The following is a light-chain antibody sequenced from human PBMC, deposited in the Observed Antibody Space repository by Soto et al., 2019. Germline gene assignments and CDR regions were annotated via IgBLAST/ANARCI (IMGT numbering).Light chain of an antibody. Sequence: QAVLTQPPSASGSPGQSVSISSTGTSGDVGGYNYVSWYQQYPGRAPKLMIYEVTKRPSGVPDRFSGSKSGNTASLTVSGLQAQNEADYYCSSYAASNNFYFVFGGGTKLTVL. CDR2: EVT. CDR3: SSYAASNNFYFV. V-gene: IGLV2-8*01. J-gene: IGLJ3*02. CDR1: SGDVGGYNY.